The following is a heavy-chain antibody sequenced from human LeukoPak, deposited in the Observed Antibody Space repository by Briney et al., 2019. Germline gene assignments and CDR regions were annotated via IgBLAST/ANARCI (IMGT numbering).Heavy chain of an antibody. D-gene: IGHD2-8*01. CDR1: GGSISSSSYC. Sequence: SETLSLTCTVSGGSISSSSYCWGWIRQPPGKGLEWIGSIYYSGSSYYTPSLKSRLTISVDTSKDQFSLKLTSVTAADTAVYYCAASGYSTRWYYYDFWGQGTLVTVSS. CDR2: IYYSGSS. CDR3: AASGYSTRWYYYDF. J-gene: IGHJ4*02. V-gene: IGHV4-39*01.